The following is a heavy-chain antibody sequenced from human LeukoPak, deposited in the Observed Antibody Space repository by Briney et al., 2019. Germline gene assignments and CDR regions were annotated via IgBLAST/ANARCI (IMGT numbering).Heavy chain of an antibody. CDR3: ARGSSGSGWRRTYYFDY. V-gene: IGHV3-7*04. J-gene: IGHJ4*02. CDR2: IKQDGSEK. Sequence: GGSLRLSCVASGLTVSSNYMSWVRQAPGKGLEWVANIKQDGSEKYYVDSVRGRFTISRDNAKNSLYLQMNSLRAEDTAVYYCARGSSGSGWRRTYYFDYWGQGTLVTVSS. CDR1: GLTVSSNY. D-gene: IGHD3-10*01.